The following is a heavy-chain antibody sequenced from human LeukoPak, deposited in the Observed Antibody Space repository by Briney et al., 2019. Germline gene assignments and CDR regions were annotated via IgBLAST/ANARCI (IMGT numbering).Heavy chain of an antibody. V-gene: IGHV3-7*03. D-gene: IGHD4-17*01. CDR1: GFTFSNYW. Sequence: PGGSLRLSREASGFTFSNYWMSWVRQTPEKGLEWVANIKRDGSEKYYGDSVKGRFTISRDNARKSLYLQMSSLRAEDTAVYYCATVSTTVTNLFDSWGQGTLVTVSS. J-gene: IGHJ4*02. CDR2: IKRDGSEK. CDR3: ATVSTTVTNLFDS.